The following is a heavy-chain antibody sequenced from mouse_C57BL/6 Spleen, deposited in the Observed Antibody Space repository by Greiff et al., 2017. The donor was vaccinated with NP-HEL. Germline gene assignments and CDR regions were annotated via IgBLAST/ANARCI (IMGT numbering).Heavy chain of an antibody. D-gene: IGHD1-1*01. CDR1: GFTFSSYG. J-gene: IGHJ2*01. CDR2: ISSGGSYT. V-gene: IGHV5-6*01. Sequence: EVQLVESGGDLVKPGGSLKLSCAASGFTFSSYGMSWVRQTPDKRLEWVATISSGGSYTYYPDSVKGRFTISRDNAKNTLYLQMSSLKSEDTAMYYCARDITTVVATNYFDYWGQGTTLTVSS. CDR3: ARDITTVVATNYFDY.